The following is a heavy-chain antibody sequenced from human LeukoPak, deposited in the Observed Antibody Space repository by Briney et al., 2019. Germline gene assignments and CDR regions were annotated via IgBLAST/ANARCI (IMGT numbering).Heavy chain of an antibody. V-gene: IGHV5-51*01. CDR2: VYPGDSDT. Sequence: GESLKISCKASGYTFTSYWIGWVRQMPGKGLEWMGIVYPGDSDTRYRPSFQGQVTISADKSINTAYLHWSRLKASDTAMYYCARGSNDYYGSGSYLAPWGQGTLVTVSS. CDR3: ARGSNDYYGSGSYLAP. J-gene: IGHJ5*02. D-gene: IGHD3-10*01. CDR1: GYTFTSYW.